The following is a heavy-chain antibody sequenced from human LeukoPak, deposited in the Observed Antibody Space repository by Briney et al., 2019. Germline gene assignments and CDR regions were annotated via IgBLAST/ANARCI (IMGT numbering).Heavy chain of an antibody. Sequence: SGPAQAKPTRPLTLTCTFSGFSLSTSGMRVSWIRHPPGKALEWLARIDWDDDKFYSTSLKTRLTISKDTSKNQVVLTMTNMEPVDTAAYYCALSMGDYGSGSYYYWGQGTLVTVSS. J-gene: IGHJ4*02. CDR2: IDWDDDK. CDR1: GFSLSTSGMR. D-gene: IGHD3-10*01. CDR3: ALSMGDYGSGSYYY. V-gene: IGHV2-70*04.